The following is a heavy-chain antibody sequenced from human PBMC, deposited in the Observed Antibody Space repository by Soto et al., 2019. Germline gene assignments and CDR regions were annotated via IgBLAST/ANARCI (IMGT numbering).Heavy chain of an antibody. J-gene: IGHJ6*02. Sequence: GGSLRLSCAASGFTFSSYAMSWVRQAPGKGLEWVSAISGSGSTIYYADSVKGRFTISRDNAKNSLYLQMNSLRAEDTAVYYCSGYDYYYGMDVWGQGTTVTVSS. V-gene: IGHV3-23*01. D-gene: IGHD5-12*01. CDR3: SGYDYYYGMDV. CDR1: GFTFSSYA. CDR2: ISGSGSTI.